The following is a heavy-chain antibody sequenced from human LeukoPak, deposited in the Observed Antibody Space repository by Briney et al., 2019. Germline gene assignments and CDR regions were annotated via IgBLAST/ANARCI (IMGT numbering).Heavy chain of an antibody. CDR1: RFTFSSYA. Sequence: PGGSLRLSCAASRFTFSSYAMSWVRQAPGRGLEWVATIGGTGDRTYYADSVKGQFTISRDNSMDTLFLQMNSLKGEDTAVYYCAKDPVVYHGGSGWHYFDYWGQGTLVTVSS. J-gene: IGHJ4*02. D-gene: IGHD6-19*01. CDR3: AKDPVVYHGGSGWHYFDY. V-gene: IGHV3-23*01. CDR2: IGGTGDRT.